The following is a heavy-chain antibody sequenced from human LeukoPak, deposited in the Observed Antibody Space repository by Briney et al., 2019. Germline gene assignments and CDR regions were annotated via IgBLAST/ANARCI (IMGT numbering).Heavy chain of an antibody. CDR3: TTGARGRDGYKSHFDN. J-gene: IGHJ4*02. CDR1: GFTFTNAW. D-gene: IGHD5-24*01. CDR2: IKSKTDGGTT. V-gene: IGHV3-15*01. Sequence: GGSLRLSCAASGFTFTNAWMSWVRQAPGKGLEWVGRIKSKTDGGTTDYAAPVKGRFTISRDDSKNTLFLQMNSLNTEDTAVYSCTTGARGRDGYKSHFDNWGLGTLVTVS.